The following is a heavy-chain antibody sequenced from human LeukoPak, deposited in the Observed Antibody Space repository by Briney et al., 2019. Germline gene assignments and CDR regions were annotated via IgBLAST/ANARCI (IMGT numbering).Heavy chain of an antibody. D-gene: IGHD3-3*01. CDR3: AKHHDSYYYYYIDV. J-gene: IGHJ6*03. Sequence: SETLSLTCTVSGYSISNGYYWVWIRQPPGKGLEWIGSLYHSDSVYYNTALKSRVSMSVDTSKNQFSLKLSFVTAADTAVYYCAKHHDSYYYYYIDVWGSGTTVTVSS. CDR1: GYSISNGYY. CDR2: LYHSDSV. V-gene: IGHV4-38-2*02.